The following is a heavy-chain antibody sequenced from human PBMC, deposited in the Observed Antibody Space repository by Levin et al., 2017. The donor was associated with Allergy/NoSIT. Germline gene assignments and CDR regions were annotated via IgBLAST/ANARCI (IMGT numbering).Heavy chain of an antibody. J-gene: IGHJ3*02. CDR3: TTTTLLWFGELLGAFDI. Sequence: GESLKISCAASGFTFSNAWMSWVRQAPGKGLEWVGRIKSKTDGGTTDYAAPVKGRFTISRDDSKNTLYLQMNSLKTEDTAVYYCTTTTLLWFGELLGAFDIWGQGTMVTVSS. CDR1: GFTFSNAW. CDR2: IKSKTDGGTT. V-gene: IGHV3-15*01. D-gene: IGHD3-10*01.